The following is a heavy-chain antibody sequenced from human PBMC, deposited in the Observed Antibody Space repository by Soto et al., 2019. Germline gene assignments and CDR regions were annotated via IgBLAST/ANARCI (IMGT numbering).Heavy chain of an antibody. J-gene: IGHJ4*02. Sequence: GGSLRLSCVASGFSLANYPMNWVRQTPGKGLEWISYSSPRGDTIYYADSVEGRFTISRDNARNSLSLHMSSLRDEDSALYYCAKYLLMDTSSIFDCWGQGALVTVSS. CDR3: AKYLLMDTSSIFDC. CDR2: SSPRGDTI. D-gene: IGHD2-8*01. CDR1: GFSLANYP. V-gene: IGHV3-48*02.